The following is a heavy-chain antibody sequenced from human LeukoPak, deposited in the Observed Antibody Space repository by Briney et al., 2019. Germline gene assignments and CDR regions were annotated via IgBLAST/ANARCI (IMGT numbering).Heavy chain of an antibody. D-gene: IGHD1-26*01. CDR2: IWYDGSNK. J-gene: IGHJ4*02. CDR1: GFTFSSYG. V-gene: IGHV3-33*06. CDR3: AKDQRGAIPYYFDY. Sequence: GGSLRLSCAASGFTFSSYGMHWVRQAPGKGLEWVAVIWYDGSNKYYADSVKGRFTISRDNSKNTLYLQMNSLRAEDTAVYYCAKDQRGAIPYYFDYWGQGTLVTVSS.